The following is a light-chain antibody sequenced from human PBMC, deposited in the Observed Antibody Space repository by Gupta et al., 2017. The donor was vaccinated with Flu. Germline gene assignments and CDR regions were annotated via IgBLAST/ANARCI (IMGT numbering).Light chain of an antibody. V-gene: IGLV1-44*01. CDR3: AAWDDSLNGDV. Sequence: QSVLTQPPSASETPGQRFTISCSGSSSNIGSNNVNWYLHRPGTAPKLLIYNNNLRPSGVPDRISGSKSGTSASLAISGLQSEDEADYYCAAWDDSLNGDVFGTGTKVTVL. CDR1: SSNIGSNN. CDR2: NNN. J-gene: IGLJ1*01.